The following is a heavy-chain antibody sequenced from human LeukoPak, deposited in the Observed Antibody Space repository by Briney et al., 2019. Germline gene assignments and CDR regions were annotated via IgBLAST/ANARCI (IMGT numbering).Heavy chain of an antibody. CDR2: IYHSGST. CDR3: ARLPYCSSTSCYMAFDY. J-gene: IGHJ4*02. Sequence: PSETLSLTCAVSGYSISSGYYWGWIRPPPGKGLEWIGSIYHSGSTYYNPSLKSRVTISVDTSKNQFSLKLSSVTAADTAVYYCARLPYCSSTSCYMAFDYWGQGTLVTVSS. CDR1: GYSISSGYY. V-gene: IGHV4-38-2*01. D-gene: IGHD2-2*02.